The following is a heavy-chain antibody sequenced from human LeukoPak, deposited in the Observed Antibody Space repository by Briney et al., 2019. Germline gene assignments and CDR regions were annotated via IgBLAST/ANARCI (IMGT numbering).Heavy chain of an antibody. CDR2: ISYDGSNK. Sequence: GGSLRLSCAASGFTFNNYAMHWVRQAPGKGLDWVAVISYDGSNKYYADSVQGRFTISRDNSTNTLFLQMNSLRAEDTAVYYCARDLNFGYSCMDVWGNGTPVTVSS. V-gene: IGHV3-30-3*01. D-gene: IGHD3-3*01. J-gene: IGHJ6*03. CDR1: GFTFNNYA. CDR3: ARDLNFGYSCMDV.